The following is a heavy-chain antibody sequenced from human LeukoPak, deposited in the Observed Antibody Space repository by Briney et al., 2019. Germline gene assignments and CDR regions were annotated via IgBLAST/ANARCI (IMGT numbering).Heavy chain of an antibody. J-gene: IGHJ4*02. CDR3: ARARRDSGYYKVDY. V-gene: IGHV3-30*03. CDR1: GFTFSSYG. Sequence: GGSLRLSCAASGFTFSSYGMHWVRQAPGKGMEWVAVISYDGSNKYYADSVKGRFTISRDNSKNTLYLQMNSLRAEDTAVYYCARARRDSGYYKVDYWGQGTLVTVSS. D-gene: IGHD3-3*01. CDR2: ISYDGSNK.